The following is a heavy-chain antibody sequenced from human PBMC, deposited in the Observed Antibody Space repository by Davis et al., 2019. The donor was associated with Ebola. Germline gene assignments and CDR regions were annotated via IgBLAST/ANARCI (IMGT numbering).Heavy chain of an antibody. V-gene: IGHV3-11*01. J-gene: IGHJ6*04. D-gene: IGHD3-3*01. CDR2: ISSSGSTI. CDR1: GFTFSDYY. CDR3: ARDCSTTIFGVVIRTPYGMDV. Sequence: GESLKISCAASGFTFSDYYMSWIRQAPGKGLEWVSYISSSGSTIYYADSVKGRFTISRDNAKNSLYQQMNSLRAEDTAVYYCARDCSTTIFGVVIRTPYGMDVWGKGTTVTVSS.